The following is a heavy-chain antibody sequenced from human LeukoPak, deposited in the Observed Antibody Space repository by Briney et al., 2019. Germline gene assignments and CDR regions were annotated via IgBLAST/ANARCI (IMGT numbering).Heavy chain of an antibody. CDR1: GYTFTSYA. CDR2: INAGNGNT. D-gene: IGHD6-13*01. Sequence: GESLKISCKASGYTFTSYAMHWVRQAPGQRLEWMGWINAGNGNTKYSQKFQGRVTITRDTSASTAYMELSSLRSEDTAVYYCARVWQQLANYYYYGMDVWGQGTTVTVSS. CDR3: ARVWQQLANYYYYGMDV. J-gene: IGHJ6*02. V-gene: IGHV1-3*01.